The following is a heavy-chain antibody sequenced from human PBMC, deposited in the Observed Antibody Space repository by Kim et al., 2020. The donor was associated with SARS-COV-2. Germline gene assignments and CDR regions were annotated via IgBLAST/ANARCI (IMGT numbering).Heavy chain of an antibody. D-gene: IGHD4-17*01. V-gene: IGHV4-4*09. CDR3: ARTSTADYYMDV. J-gene: IGHJ6*03. Sequence: NSNPSLKSRVTISVDTSKNQFSLKLSSVTAADTAVYYCARTSTADYYMDVWGKGTTVTVSS.